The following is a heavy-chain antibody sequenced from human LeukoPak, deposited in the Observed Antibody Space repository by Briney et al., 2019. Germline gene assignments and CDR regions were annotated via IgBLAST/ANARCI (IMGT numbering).Heavy chain of an antibody. CDR3: AKDPSVVPAANWFDP. D-gene: IGHD2-2*01. CDR2: ISGSGGST. J-gene: IGHJ5*02. V-gene: IGHV3-23*01. Sequence: GGSLRLSCAASGFTFSSYAMSWVRQAPGKGLEWVSAISGSGGSTYYADSVKGRFTNSRDNSKNTLYLQMNSLRAEDTAVYYCAKDPSVVPAANWFDPWGQGTLVTVSS. CDR1: GFTFSSYA.